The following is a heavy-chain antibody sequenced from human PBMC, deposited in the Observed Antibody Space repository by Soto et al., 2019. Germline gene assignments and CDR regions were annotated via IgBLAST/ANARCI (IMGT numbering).Heavy chain of an antibody. CDR2: IYYSGST. J-gene: IGHJ4*02. D-gene: IGHD3-22*01. CDR1: SGSISSGHYY. CDR3: ARVKGGDYYDSSGYYFDY. Sequence: TLSLTCTVSSGSISSGHYYWSWIRQPPGKGLEWIGYIYYSGSTYYNPSLKSRVTISVDTSKNQFSLKLSSVTAADTAVYYCARVKGGDYYDSSGYYFDYWGQGTMVTVSS. V-gene: IGHV4-30-4*01.